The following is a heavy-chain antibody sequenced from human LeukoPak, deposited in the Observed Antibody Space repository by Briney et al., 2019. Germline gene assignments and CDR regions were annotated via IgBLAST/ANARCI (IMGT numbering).Heavy chain of an antibody. CDR2: ISSSSSYI. CDR3: ARAGADTAMATSR. Sequence: PGGSLRLSCAASGFTFSSYSMNWVRQAPGKGLEWVSSISSSSSYIYYADSVKGRFTISRDNAKNSLYLQMNSLRAEDTAVYYCARAGADTAMATSRWGQGTLVTVSS. D-gene: IGHD5-18*01. V-gene: IGHV3-21*01. CDR1: GFTFSSYS. J-gene: IGHJ4*02.